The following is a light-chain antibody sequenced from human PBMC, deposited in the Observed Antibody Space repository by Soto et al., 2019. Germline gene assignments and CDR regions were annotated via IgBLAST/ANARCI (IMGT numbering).Light chain of an antibody. J-gene: IGLJ1*01. V-gene: IGLV1-44*01. CDR1: SPNIGTNS. CDR2: NDY. Sequence: QSVLTQPPAASATTGQRVTISCSGSSPNIGTNSVNWCQQLPGSAPKLLIYNDYQRPSGVPDRFSASKSGTSASLAISGLQSEDEAYYYCAAWDDSLKAYVFGTGTKVTV. CDR3: AAWDDSLKAYV.